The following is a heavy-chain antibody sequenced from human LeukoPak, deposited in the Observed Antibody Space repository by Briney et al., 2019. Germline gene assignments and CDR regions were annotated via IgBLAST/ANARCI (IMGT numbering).Heavy chain of an antibody. Sequence: GESLQISCKGSGYSFTSYWSGWVRQMPGKGLEWMGIIYPGDSDTRYSTSFQGQVTISADKSISTAYLQWSSLKASDTAMYYCARRSLYYYGPTDYWGQGTLVTVSS. CDR3: ARRSLYYYGPTDY. CDR1: GYSFTSYW. D-gene: IGHD3-10*01. CDR2: IYPGDSDT. J-gene: IGHJ4*02. V-gene: IGHV5-51*01.